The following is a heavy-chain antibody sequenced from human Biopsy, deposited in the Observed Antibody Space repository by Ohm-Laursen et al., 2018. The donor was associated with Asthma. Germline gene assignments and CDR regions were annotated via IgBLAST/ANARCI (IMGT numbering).Heavy chain of an antibody. D-gene: IGHD3-22*01. CDR2: IIPLIGTP. V-gene: IGHV1-69*13. J-gene: IGHJ4*02. CDR1: GGTFTTYF. Sequence: ASAKVSCKASGGTFTTYFISWVRQAPGQGLVWMGGIIPLIGTPNYAQKFQGRVTITADASTNTAYMDLSSLRSEDTAVYYCASPLGDYYDSSGYYYASLGYWGLGTLVIVSS. CDR3: ASPLGDYYDSSGYYYASLGY.